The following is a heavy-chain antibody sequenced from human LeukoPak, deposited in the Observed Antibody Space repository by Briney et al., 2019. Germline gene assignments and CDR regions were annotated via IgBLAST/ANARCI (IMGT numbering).Heavy chain of an antibody. CDR2: INPNSGDT. D-gene: IGHD1-1*01. Sequence: GASVKVSCKTSGYSFTGYYMHWVRQAPGQALEWMGWINPNSGDTNYAQNFQGRVTMTRDTSISTAYMELSRLRSDDTAVYYCARAVQSSSIPLDYWGQGTLVTVSS. CDR3: ARAVQSSSIPLDY. V-gene: IGHV1-2*02. J-gene: IGHJ4*02. CDR1: GYSFTGYY.